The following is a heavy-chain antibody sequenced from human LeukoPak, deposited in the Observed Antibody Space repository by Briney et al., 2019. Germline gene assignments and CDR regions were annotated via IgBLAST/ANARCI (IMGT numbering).Heavy chain of an antibody. CDR3: ASSPTTVTTRYYYGMDV. D-gene: IGHD4-17*01. CDR2: INHSGST. CDR1: GGSFSGYY. Sequence: SETLSLTCAVYGGSFSGYYWSWIRQPPGKGLEWIGEINHSGSTNYNPSLKSRVTISVDTSKNQFSLKLSPVTAADTAVYYCASSPTTVTTRYYYGMDVWGQGTTVTVSS. V-gene: IGHV4-34*01. J-gene: IGHJ6*02.